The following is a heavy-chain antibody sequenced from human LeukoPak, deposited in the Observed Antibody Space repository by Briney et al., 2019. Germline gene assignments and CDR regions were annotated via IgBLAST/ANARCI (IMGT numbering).Heavy chain of an antibody. D-gene: IGHD6-13*01. Sequence: ASVTVSFTASGYTFSVYYLHWVRQAPGQGREWMGWINPNSGDTAYAQRFQGRVTMTRHTSIRTIYMEIYMELTGLRFDDTALYYCARWDGYSSSPDYWGQGTLVTVSS. CDR2: INPNSGDT. V-gene: IGHV1-2*02. CDR1: GYTFSVYY. CDR3: ARWDGYSSSPDY. J-gene: IGHJ4*02.